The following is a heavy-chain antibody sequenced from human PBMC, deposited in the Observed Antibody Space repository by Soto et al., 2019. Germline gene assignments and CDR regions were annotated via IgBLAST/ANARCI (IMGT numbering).Heavy chain of an antibody. V-gene: IGHV4-39*01. CDR3: ASRFYGDWQPDFDY. Sequence: SETLSLTCTVSGGSISSSSYYWGWIRQPPGKVLEWIGSIYYSGSTYYNPSLKSRVTMSVDTSKNQFSLKLSSVTAAGTAAYYCASRFYGDWQPDFDYWGQGTLVTVSS. D-gene: IGHD4-17*01. CDR2: IYYSGST. J-gene: IGHJ4*02. CDR1: GGSISSSSYY.